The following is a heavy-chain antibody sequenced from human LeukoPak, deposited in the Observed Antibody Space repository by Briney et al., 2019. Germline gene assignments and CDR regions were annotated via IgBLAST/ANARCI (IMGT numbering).Heavy chain of an antibody. V-gene: IGHV1-69*04. CDR3: ATRIHDTLTAYD. CDR2: ISPLFGKP. D-gene: IGHD3-9*01. CDR1: GGSFSNFA. Sequence: GASVKVSCKASGGSFSNFAFNWVRQAPGQGLEWMGRISPLFGKPNYAPNFQGRVTITADKSTGTAYVEMSSLRIEDTAVYFCATRIHDTLTAYDWGQGTLVTVSS. J-gene: IGHJ4*02.